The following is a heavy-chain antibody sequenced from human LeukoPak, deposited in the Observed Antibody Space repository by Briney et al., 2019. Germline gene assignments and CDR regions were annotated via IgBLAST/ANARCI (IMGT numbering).Heavy chain of an antibody. V-gene: IGHV3-66*01. J-gene: IGHJ4*02. CDR3: ARVSGSSDYFDY. CDR1: GFTVSSNY. Sequence: GGSLRLSCAASGFTVSSNYMSWVRQAPGKGLEWVSVIYSGGSTYYADSVKGRFTISRDNSKNTLYLQMNSLRAEDTAVYYCARVSGSSDYFDYWGQGTPVTVSS. D-gene: IGHD6-6*01. CDR2: IYSGGST.